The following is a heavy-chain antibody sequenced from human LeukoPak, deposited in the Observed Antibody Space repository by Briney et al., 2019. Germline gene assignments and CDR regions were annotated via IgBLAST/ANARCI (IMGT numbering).Heavy chain of an antibody. CDR3: ARDRRGYSYGTFDY. CDR1: GGSISSSNW. V-gene: IGHV4-4*02. CDR2: IYRSGST. D-gene: IGHD5-18*01. Sequence: ASGTLSLTCAVSGGSISSSNWWSWVRQPPGKGLEWIGEIYRSGSTNYNPSLKSRVTISVDKSKNQFSLKLSSVTAADTAVYYCARDRRGYSYGTFDYWGQGTLVTVSS. J-gene: IGHJ4*02.